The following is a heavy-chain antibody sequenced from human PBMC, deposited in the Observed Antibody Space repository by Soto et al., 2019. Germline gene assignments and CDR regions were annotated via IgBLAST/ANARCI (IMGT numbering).Heavy chain of an antibody. Sequence: EVQLLESGGGLVQPGGSLRLSCAASGFTFSSDAMSWVRQAPGQGLEWVSAISRSGGSTYHADSVKARFTISRDNSKNTLDLQSHSLRAVDTAVYYCARGGGSSSFESWGQGTLVTVSS. CDR1: GFTFSSDA. V-gene: IGHV3-23*01. J-gene: IGHJ4*02. D-gene: IGHD2-15*01. CDR3: ARGGGSSSFES. CDR2: ISRSGGST.